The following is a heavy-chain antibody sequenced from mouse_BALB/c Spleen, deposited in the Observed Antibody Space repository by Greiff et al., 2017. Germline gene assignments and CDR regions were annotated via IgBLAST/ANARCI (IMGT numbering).Heavy chain of an antibody. Sequence: EVQLQQSGPGLVKPSQSLSLTCSVTGYSITSGYYWNWIRQFPGNKLEWMGYISYDGSNNYNPSLKNRISITRDTSKNQFFLKLNSVTTEDTATYYCARPYGNYNLYYAMDYWGQGTSVTVSS. CDR1: GYSITSGYY. CDR2: ISYDGSN. J-gene: IGHJ4*01. CDR3: ARPYGNYNLYYAMDY. D-gene: IGHD2-1*01. V-gene: IGHV3-6*02.